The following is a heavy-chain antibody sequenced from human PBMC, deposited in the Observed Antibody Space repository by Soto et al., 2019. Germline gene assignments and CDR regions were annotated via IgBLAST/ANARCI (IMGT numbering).Heavy chain of an antibody. CDR3: ANDLFDY. CDR2: ISNDGSNK. J-gene: IGHJ4*02. Sequence: HPGGSLRLSCAASGFTFITYDMHWVRQAPGKGLEWVAVISNDGSNKYYADSVKGRFTISRDDSKNTLYLEMNSLRAEDTALYYCANDLFDYWGQGTLVTVSS. V-gene: IGHV3-30*18. CDR1: GFTFITYD.